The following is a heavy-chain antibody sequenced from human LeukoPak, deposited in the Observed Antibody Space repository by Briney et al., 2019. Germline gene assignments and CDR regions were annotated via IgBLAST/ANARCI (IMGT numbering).Heavy chain of an antibody. CDR1: GFTYSSYW. CDR2: INSDGSST. V-gene: IGHV3-74*01. J-gene: IGHJ5*02. D-gene: IGHD1-26*01. CDR3: AAVGATTSNWFDP. Sequence: GGSLRLSCAASGFTYSSYWMHWVRQAPGKGLVWVSRINSDGSSTSYADSVKGRFTISRDNAKNTLYLQMNSLRAEDTAVYYCAAVGATTSNWFDPWGQGTLVTVSS.